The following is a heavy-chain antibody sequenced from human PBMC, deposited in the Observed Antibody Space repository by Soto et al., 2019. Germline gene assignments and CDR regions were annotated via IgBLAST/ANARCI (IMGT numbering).Heavy chain of an antibody. D-gene: IGHD3-10*01. CDR3: ARGDMVRENDAFDI. CDR1: GFTFSSFW. Sequence: EAQLVESGGGLVQPGGSLRLSCAASGFTFSSFWMNWVRHTPGKGLEWVAHIKPDGSEKYFVDSVRGRFTISRDNAKNSDYLQMNSLRAEDTAVYYCARGDMVRENDAFDIWGQGTMVTVSS. J-gene: IGHJ3*02. V-gene: IGHV3-7*01. CDR2: IKPDGSEK.